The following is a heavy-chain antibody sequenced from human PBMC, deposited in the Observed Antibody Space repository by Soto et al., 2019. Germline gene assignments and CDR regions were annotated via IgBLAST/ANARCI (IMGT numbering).Heavy chain of an antibody. V-gene: IGHV3-30-3*01. D-gene: IGHD5-18*01. CDR1: GFTFSNYA. Sequence: LRLSFAASGFTFSNYAMHWVRQAPGKGLEWVAVISYDGSNKYYADSVKGRFTISRGNSRNTLYLQMNSLRVEDTAVYYCARAREGYSYGYAAYWGQGTLVTVSS. J-gene: IGHJ4*02. CDR3: ARAREGYSYGYAAY. CDR2: ISYDGSNK.